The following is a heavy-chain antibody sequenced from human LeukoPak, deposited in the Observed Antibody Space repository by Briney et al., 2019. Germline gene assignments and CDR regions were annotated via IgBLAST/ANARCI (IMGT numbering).Heavy chain of an antibody. CDR3: AMDDVRMTGYYHFDY. Sequence: ASVKVSCKXSGYTFTSYYMHWVRQAPGQGLEWMGIINPSGGSTSYAQKFQGRVTMTRDTSTSTVYMELSSLRSEDTAVYYCAMDDVRMTGYYHFDYWGQGTLVTVSS. CDR1: GYTFTSYY. D-gene: IGHD3-9*01. V-gene: IGHV1-46*01. J-gene: IGHJ4*02. CDR2: INPSGGST.